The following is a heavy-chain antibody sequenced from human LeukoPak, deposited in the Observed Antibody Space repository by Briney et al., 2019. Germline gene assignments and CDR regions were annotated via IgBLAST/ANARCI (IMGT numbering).Heavy chain of an antibody. V-gene: IGHV1-18*01. D-gene: IGHD4-11*01. CDR2: ISAYNGNR. CDR3: ARDDYSVTTHYYYYGMDV. J-gene: IGHJ6*02. Sequence: ASVKVSCKASGYTFTSYGISWVRQAPGQGLEWMGWISAYNGNRNYAQKLQGRVTMTTDTSTSTAYMELRSLRSDDTAVYYCARDDYSVTTHYYYYGMDVWGQGTTVTVSS. CDR1: GYTFTSYG.